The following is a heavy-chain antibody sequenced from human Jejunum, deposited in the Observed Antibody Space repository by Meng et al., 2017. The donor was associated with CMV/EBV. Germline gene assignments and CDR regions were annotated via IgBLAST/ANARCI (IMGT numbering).Heavy chain of an antibody. V-gene: IGHV3-23*01. CDR1: GVAFSSHA. J-gene: IGHJ4*02. CDR2: ISGAGLAT. Sequence: FGVAFSSHAMSWVRQVPGKRPEWVAGISGAGLATYYADSVKGRFTISRDNSNNTLFLQMNGLRGDDTAVYYCARDVGYTVTAPFDYWGQGSVVTVSS. CDR3: ARDVGYTVTAPFDY. D-gene: IGHD4-11*01.